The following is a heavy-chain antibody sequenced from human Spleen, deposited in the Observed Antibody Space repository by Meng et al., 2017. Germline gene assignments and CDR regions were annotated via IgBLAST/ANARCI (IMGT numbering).Heavy chain of an antibody. CDR3: ARVPTTVAHDFYY. V-gene: IGHV4-34*01. J-gene: IGHJ4*02. CDR2: INTPGNT. Sequence: VHLQRGAAGCMRRSETLSLTRVFPGRYFSDYYWSCNRQPPAKGPEWIGEINTPGNTNHNSFIESRVTTSVDPSQHCLSLKLRSVTAADSDVYDCARVPTTVAHDFYYWGQGTLVTVSS. CDR1: GRYFSDYY. D-gene: IGHD4-11*01.